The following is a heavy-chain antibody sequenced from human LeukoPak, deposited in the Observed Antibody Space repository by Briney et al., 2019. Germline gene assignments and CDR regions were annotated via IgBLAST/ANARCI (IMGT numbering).Heavy chain of an antibody. CDR1: GYTFTPYG. D-gene: IGHD3-22*01. J-gene: IGHJ4*02. CDR3: ARYYYDSGTYYYPFDY. V-gene: IGHV1-18*01. CDR2: ISAHNGNT. Sequence: ASVRVSCKASGYTFTPYGITWVRQAPGQGLGWMGGISAHNGNTNFAQKLQGRVTMTTDTSTSTAYMELRSLTSDDTAVYYCARYYYDSGTYYYPFDYWGQGTLVTVSS.